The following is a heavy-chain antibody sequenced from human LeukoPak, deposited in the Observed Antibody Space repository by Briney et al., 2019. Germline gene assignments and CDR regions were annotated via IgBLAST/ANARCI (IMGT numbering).Heavy chain of an antibody. CDR2: IYYSGST. Sequence: SETPSLTCTVSGGSISSGGYYWSWIRQHPGKGLEWIGYIYYSGSTYYNPSLKSRVTISVDTSKNQFSLKLSSVTAADTAVYYCARGSSPITMIVVVTFDYWGQGTLVTVSS. CDR1: GGSISSGGYY. CDR3: ARGSSPITMIVVVTFDY. J-gene: IGHJ4*02. V-gene: IGHV4-31*03. D-gene: IGHD3-22*01.